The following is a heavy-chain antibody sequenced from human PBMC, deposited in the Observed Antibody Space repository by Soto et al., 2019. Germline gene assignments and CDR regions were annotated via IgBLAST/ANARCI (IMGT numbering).Heavy chain of an antibody. CDR1: GFTFSSYA. V-gene: IGHV3-30-3*01. CDR3: ARDSIPAAGTNWADNRFDP. Sequence: QAQLVESGGGVVQPGRSLRLSCAASGFTFSSYAMHWVHQAPGRGLEWVAVISYDGSNNYYADSVKGRFTISRDNSKNTLYLQMNSLRAEDTAVYSCARDSIPAAGTNWADNRFDPWGQGTLVTVSS. D-gene: IGHD6-13*01. J-gene: IGHJ5*02. CDR2: ISYDGSNN.